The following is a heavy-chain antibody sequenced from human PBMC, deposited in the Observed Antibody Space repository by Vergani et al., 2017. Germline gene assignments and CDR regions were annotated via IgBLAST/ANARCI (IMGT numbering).Heavy chain of an antibody. D-gene: IGHD3-10*01. J-gene: IGHJ5*02. V-gene: IGHV4-59*01. CDR2: IYYIGST. CDR3: ARSGRAAHDLNWFDP. CDR1: FFSLRLSS. Sequence: QVPLQDPFPFLFPPSSPLSLPFPFSFFSLRLSSFLFLLHPPGKVLDWIVYIYYIGSTNYNPSLKSRVTISVDTSKNQFSLKLSSVTAADTAVYYCARSGRAAHDLNWFDPWGQGTLVTVSS.